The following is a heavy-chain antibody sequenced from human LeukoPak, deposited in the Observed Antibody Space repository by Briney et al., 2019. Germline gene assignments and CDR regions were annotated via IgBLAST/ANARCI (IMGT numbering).Heavy chain of an antibody. CDR3: ARLGAYCGGDCYPDFDY. CDR2: IYPGDSDT. Sequence: GASLKISFKGSGYSFTSYWIGWVRQMPGKGLEWMGIIYPGDSDTRYSPSFQGQVTISADKSISTAYLQWSSLKASDTAMYYCARLGAYCGGDCYPDFDYWGQGTLVTVSS. J-gene: IGHJ4*02. CDR1: GYSFTSYW. D-gene: IGHD2-21*02. V-gene: IGHV5-51*01.